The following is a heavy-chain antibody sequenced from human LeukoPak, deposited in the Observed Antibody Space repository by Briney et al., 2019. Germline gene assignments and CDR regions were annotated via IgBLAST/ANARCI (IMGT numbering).Heavy chain of an antibody. J-gene: IGHJ4*02. D-gene: IGHD4-17*01. CDR1: GFTFSNCS. CDR3: AKGGRTTAELIDY. CDR2: ISSSSSFI. Sequence: KTGGSLRLSCAASGFTFSNCSMNWVRQAPGKGLEWVSSISSSSSFIYYADSVKGRFTISRDNAKNSLYLQMNSLRAEDAAAYYCAKGGRTTAELIDYWGQGTLVTVSS. V-gene: IGHV3-21*01.